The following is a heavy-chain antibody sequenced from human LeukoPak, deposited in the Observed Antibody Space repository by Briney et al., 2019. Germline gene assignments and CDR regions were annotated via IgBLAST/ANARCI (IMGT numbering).Heavy chain of an antibody. J-gene: IGHJ6*03. CDR1: GGTFSSYA. CDR3: ATALNYADYYYYYMDV. V-gene: IGHV1-69*05. CDR2: IIPIFGTA. Sequence: GASVKVSCKASGGTFSSYAISWVRQAPGQGLEWMGGIIPIFGTANYAQKFQGRVTITTDESTSTAYMELSSLRSEDTAVYYCATALNYADYYYYYMDVWGKGTTATVSS. D-gene: IGHD1-7*01.